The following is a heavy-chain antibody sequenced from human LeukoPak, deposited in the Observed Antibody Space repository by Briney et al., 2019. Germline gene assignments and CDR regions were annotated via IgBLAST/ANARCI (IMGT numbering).Heavy chain of an antibody. V-gene: IGHV4-34*01. J-gene: IGHJ4*02. CDR2: INHSGST. Sequence: SETLSLTCAVYGVSFSGYYWSWIRQPPGKGLEWIGEINHSGSTNYNPSLKSRVTISVDTSKNQFSLKLSSVTAADTAVYYCARGRDGFLYWGQGTLVTVSS. D-gene: IGHD2/OR15-2a*01. CDR3: ARGRDGFLY. CDR1: GVSFSGYY.